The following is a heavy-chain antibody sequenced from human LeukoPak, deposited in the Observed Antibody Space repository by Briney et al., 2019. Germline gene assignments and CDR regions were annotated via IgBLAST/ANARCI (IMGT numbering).Heavy chain of an antibody. CDR2: INHSGST. CDR3: ARGGVVPAAYYYYYYGMDV. J-gene: IGHJ6*02. D-gene: IGHD2-2*01. Sequence: SEALSLTCAVYGGSFSGNYWSWIRQPPGKGLEWIGEINHSGSTNYNPSLKSRVTISVDTSKNQFSLKLSSVTAADTAVYYCARGGVVPAAYYYYYYGMDVWGQGTTVTVSS. CDR1: GGSFSGNY. V-gene: IGHV4-34*01.